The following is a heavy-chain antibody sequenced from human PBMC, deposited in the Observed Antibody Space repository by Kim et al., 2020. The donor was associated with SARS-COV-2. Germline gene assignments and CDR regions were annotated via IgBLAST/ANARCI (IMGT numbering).Heavy chain of an antibody. CDR2: INTNTGNP. V-gene: IGHV7-4-1*02. CDR3: ATPGYSSSWYGGGYYYMDV. CDR1: GYTFTSYA. D-gene: IGHD6-13*01. J-gene: IGHJ6*03. Sequence: ASVKVSCKASGYTFTSYAMNWVRQAPGQGLEWMGWINTNTGNPTYAQGFTGRFVFSLDTSVSTAYLQISSLKAEDTAVYYCATPGYSSSWYGGGYYYMDVWGKGTTVTVSS.